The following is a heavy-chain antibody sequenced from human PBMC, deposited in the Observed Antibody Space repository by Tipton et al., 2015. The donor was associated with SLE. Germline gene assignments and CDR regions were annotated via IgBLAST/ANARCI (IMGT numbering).Heavy chain of an antibody. CDR2: IYYSGNT. V-gene: IGHV4-59*13. Sequence: GLVKPSETLYLTCTVSGGSLSSYHWSWIRQPPGKGLEWVGYIYYSGNTYYSPSLKSRVTISVDTSKNQFSLKMRSVTAADTAVYYCARDLASYYGVDVWGQGTTVTVSS. CDR3: ARDLASYYGVDV. J-gene: IGHJ6*02. CDR1: GGSLSSYH. D-gene: IGHD3-3*02.